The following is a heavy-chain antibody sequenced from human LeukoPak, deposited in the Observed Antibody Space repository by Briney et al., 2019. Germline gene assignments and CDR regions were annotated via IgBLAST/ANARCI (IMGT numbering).Heavy chain of an antibody. CDR1: GFTFSSYA. Sequence: GGSRRLSCAASGFTFSSYAMHWVRQAPGKGLEWVAVISYDGSNKYYADSVKGRFTISRDNSKNTLYLQMNSLRAEDTAVYYCAKDFRGVLEWLLETDYYMDVWGKGTTVTVSS. CDR2: ISYDGSNK. J-gene: IGHJ6*03. D-gene: IGHD3-3*01. V-gene: IGHV3-30-3*01. CDR3: AKDFRGVLEWLLETDYYMDV.